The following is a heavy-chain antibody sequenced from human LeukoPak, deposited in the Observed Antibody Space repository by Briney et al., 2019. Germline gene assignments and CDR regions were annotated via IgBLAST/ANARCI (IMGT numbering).Heavy chain of an antibody. CDR3: ARGYSSFDY. Sequence: SETLSLTCTVSGGSISIYYWSWIRQPPGEGLEWIGYIHQSGSTDYNPSLKSRVTISVDTSKNQLSLDLTSATAADTAVYYCARGYSSFDYWGQGILVTVSS. CDR2: IHQSGST. V-gene: IGHV4-59*01. J-gene: IGHJ4*02. CDR1: GGSISIYY. D-gene: IGHD5-12*01.